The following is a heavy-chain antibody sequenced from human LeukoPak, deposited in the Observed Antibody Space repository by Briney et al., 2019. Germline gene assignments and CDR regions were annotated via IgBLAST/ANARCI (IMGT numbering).Heavy chain of an antibody. J-gene: IGHJ6*02. V-gene: IGHV3-30-3*01. Sequence: GGSLRLSCAGSGFTFSSYAMHWVRQAPGKGLEWVAVISYDGSNKYYADSVKGRFTISRDNSKNTLYLQMNSLRAEDTAVYYCARSLSDYYYYGMDVWGQGTTVTVSS. D-gene: IGHD3-16*02. CDR3: ARSLSDYYYYGMDV. CDR2: ISYDGSNK. CDR1: GFTFSSYA.